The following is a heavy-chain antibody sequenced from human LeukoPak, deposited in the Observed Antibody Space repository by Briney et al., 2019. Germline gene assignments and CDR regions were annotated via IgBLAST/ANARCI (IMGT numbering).Heavy chain of an antibody. CDR2: ISSSGSNT. D-gene: IGHD3-3*01. J-gene: IGHJ4*02. Sequence: GGSLRLSCAASEFTYGMNWVRQAPGKGLECVSAISSSGSNTYYADSVKGRFTISRDSAKNSLYLQMNSLRAEDTAVYYCARGVPYDSWSGPHYSDYWGQGTLVTVSS. CDR3: ARGVPYDSWSGPHYSDY. V-gene: IGHV3-21*01. CDR1: EFTYG.